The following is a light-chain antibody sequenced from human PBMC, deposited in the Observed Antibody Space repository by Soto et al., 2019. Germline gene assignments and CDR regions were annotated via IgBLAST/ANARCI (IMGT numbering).Light chain of an antibody. J-gene: IGLJ2*01. CDR3: QAWDSSKVV. CDR1: KLGDKY. V-gene: IGLV3-1*01. Sequence: SYELTQPPSVSVSPGQTDSITCTGDKLGDKYVCWYQQKQGQSPVLVIYQDSKRPSGIPERFSGSNSGNTATLTISGTQAMDEADYCCQAWDSSKVVFGGGTKLTVL. CDR2: QDS.